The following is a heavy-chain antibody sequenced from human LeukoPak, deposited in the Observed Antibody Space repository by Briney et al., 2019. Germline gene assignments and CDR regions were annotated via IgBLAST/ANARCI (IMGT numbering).Heavy chain of an antibody. J-gene: IGHJ6*04. CDR2: ISGSASNI. D-gene: IGHD3-3*01. Sequence: GGSLRLSCAASGFTISDYGMNWVRQAPGKGLEWVSYISGSASNIYSADSVKGRFTISRDNAKNSLYLQMNSLGAEDTAVYYCARLEWFGDMGFYYYAMDVWGKGTTVTVSS. V-gene: IGHV3-48*03. CDR1: GFTISDYG. CDR3: ARLEWFGDMGFYYYAMDV.